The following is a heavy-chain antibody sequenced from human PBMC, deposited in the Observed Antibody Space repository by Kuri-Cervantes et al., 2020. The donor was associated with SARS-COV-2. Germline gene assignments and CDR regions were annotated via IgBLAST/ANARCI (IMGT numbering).Heavy chain of an antibody. CDR2: IYYSGST. D-gene: IGHD5-12*01. CDR1: GGPISSSSYY. J-gene: IGHJ4*02. Sequence: SETLSLTCTVSGGPISSSSYYWGWIRQPPGKGLEWIGSIYYSGSTNYNPSLKSRVTISVDTSKNQFSLKLSSVTAADTAVYYCARARSRGYDYGYWGQGTLVTVSS. CDR3: ARARSRGYDYGY. V-gene: IGHV4-39*07.